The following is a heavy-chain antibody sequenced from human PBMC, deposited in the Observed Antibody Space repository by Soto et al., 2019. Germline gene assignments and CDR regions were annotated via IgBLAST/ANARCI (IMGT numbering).Heavy chain of an antibody. D-gene: IGHD6-19*01. Sequence: QIQLEESGGGVVQPGRSLRLSCAASGFTFNTYGFNWVRQAPGKGLEWVAVIWYDGNTKYYADSVKGRFTISRDNLKNTLYLQMNSLTAEDTAVYYCARPLVAPVAGPYYYGMDVWGQGTTVTVSS. J-gene: IGHJ6*02. CDR2: IWYDGNTK. V-gene: IGHV3-33*01. CDR1: GFTFNTYG. CDR3: ARPLVAPVAGPYYYGMDV.